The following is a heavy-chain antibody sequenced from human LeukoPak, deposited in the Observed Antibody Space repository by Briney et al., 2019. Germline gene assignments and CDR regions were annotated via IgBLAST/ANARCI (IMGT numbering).Heavy chain of an antibody. V-gene: IGHV3-7*01. Sequence: GGSLRLSCAACGFTFRSYWMNWVRQAPGKGLEWVANIKQDGNEKYYVDSVKGRFTISRDNAKNSLYLQMNSLRVEDTAVYYCAKPITVSGATDGFDIWGQGTMVTVSS. J-gene: IGHJ3*02. CDR1: GFTFRSYW. CDR2: IKQDGNEK. D-gene: IGHD3-3*01. CDR3: AKPITVSGATDGFDI.